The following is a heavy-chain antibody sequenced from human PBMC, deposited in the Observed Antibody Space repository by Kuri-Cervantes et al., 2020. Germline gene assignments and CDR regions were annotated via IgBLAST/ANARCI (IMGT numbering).Heavy chain of an antibody. J-gene: IGHJ6*02. CDR3: ARDSGSRDYYYYYGMDV. D-gene: IGHD1-26*01. CDR2: ISSSGSTI. CDR1: GFTFSDYY. Sequence: GGSLRLSCAASGFTFSDYYMSWIRQAPGKGLEWVSYISSSGSTIYYADSVKDRFTISRDNAKNSLYLQMNSLRAEDTAVYYCARDSGSRDYYYYYGMDVWGQGTTVTVSS. V-gene: IGHV3-11*01.